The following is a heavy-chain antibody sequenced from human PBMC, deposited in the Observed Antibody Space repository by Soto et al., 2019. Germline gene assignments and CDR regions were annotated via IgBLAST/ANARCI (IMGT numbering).Heavy chain of an antibody. CDR3: ARVRLRGWYFDL. V-gene: IGHV1-18*01. Sequence: ASVTVSCEASDYTFTSYGISWVRQAPGQGLEWMGWISAYNGNTNYAQKLQGRVTMTTDTSTSTAYMELRSLRSDDTAVYYCARVRLRGWYFDLWGRGTLVTVSS. CDR2: ISAYNGNT. J-gene: IGHJ2*01. CDR1: DYTFTSYG. D-gene: IGHD4-17*01.